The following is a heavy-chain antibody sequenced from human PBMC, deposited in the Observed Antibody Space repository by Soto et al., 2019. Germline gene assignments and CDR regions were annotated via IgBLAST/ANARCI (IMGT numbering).Heavy chain of an antibody. CDR2: IYYSGST. CDR1: GGSISSGGYY. V-gene: IGHV4-31*03. J-gene: IGHJ4*02. CDR3: ARHSYYDFWSGYTHFDY. D-gene: IGHD3-3*01. Sequence: SETLSLTCTVSGGSISSGGYYWSWIRQHPGKGLEWIGYIYYSGSTYYNPSLKSRVTISVDTSKNQFSLKLSSVTAADTAVYYCARHSYYDFWSGYTHFDYWGQGTLVTVSS.